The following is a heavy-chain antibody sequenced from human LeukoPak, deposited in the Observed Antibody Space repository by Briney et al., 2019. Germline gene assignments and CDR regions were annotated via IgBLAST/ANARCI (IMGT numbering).Heavy chain of an antibody. V-gene: IGHV4-59*08. D-gene: IGHD5-24*01. CDR3: ARHTGQGYNYIDY. CDR2: IYYSGNT. Sequence: SETLSLTCTVSGGSISGYYWSWIRQPPGKGLEWIGYIYYSGNTNSNPSLKSRVTISVDTSKNQFSLKLSSVIAADTAVYYCARHTGQGYNYIDYWGQGILVTVSS. CDR1: GGSISGYY. J-gene: IGHJ4*02.